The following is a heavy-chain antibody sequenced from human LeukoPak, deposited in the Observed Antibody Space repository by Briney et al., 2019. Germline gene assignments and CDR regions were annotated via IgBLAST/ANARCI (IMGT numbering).Heavy chain of an antibody. Sequence: ASVKVSCKASGYTFTGYYMHWVRQAPGQGLEWMGWINPNSGGTNYAQKFQGGVTMTRDTSISTAYMELSRLRSDDTAVYYCARDRRTRRDTAMVRGWFDPWGQGTLVTVSS. CDR2: INPNSGGT. D-gene: IGHD5-18*01. CDR1: GYTFTGYY. CDR3: ARDRRTRRDTAMVRGWFDP. J-gene: IGHJ5*02. V-gene: IGHV1-2*02.